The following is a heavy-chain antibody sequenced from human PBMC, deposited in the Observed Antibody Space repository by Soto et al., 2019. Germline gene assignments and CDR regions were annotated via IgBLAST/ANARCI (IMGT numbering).Heavy chain of an antibody. CDR3: AANRGHASSWYLDY. Sequence: QVQLVQSGAEVKKPGSSVKVSCKASGGTFSTYTITWVRQAPGQGLEWLGRIIPIVTVTNYAQNCQGRVTISSDKATSTAYMELNTLTSDDTAVYFCAANRGHASSWYLDYWGQGSLITASS. V-gene: IGHV1-69*02. CDR1: GGTFSTYT. D-gene: IGHD6-13*01. CDR2: IIPIVTVT. J-gene: IGHJ4*02.